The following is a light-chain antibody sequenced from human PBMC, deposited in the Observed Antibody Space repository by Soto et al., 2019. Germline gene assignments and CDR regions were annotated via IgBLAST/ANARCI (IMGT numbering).Light chain of an antibody. CDR1: QSVTTQ. J-gene: IGKJ1*01. Sequence: ETVMTQSPGTLSLSPGETATLSCRASQSVTTQLAWYQQKRGRAPRLIIHGASRRATGIPDRFSGSGSGTDFTLTISRLEPEDFAVYYCQQYGSLSWTFGQGTKVDIK. V-gene: IGKV3-20*01. CDR3: QQYGSLSWT. CDR2: GAS.